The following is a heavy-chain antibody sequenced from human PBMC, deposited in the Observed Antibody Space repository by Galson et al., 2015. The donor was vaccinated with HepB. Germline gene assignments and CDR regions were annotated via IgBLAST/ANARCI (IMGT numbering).Heavy chain of an antibody. CDR2: IWYDGSNK. Sequence: SLRLSCAASGFTFSSYGMHWARQAPGKGLEWVAVIWYDGSNKYYADSVKGRFTISRDNSKNTLYLQMNSLRAEDTAVYYCARGLDYYDSSGYTADAFDIWGQGTMVTVSS. V-gene: IGHV3-33*08. J-gene: IGHJ3*02. CDR1: GFTFSSYG. D-gene: IGHD3-22*01. CDR3: ARGLDYYDSSGYTADAFDI.